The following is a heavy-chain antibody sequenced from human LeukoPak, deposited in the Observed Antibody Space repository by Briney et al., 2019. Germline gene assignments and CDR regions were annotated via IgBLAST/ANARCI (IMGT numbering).Heavy chain of an antibody. CDR2: IYYSGST. J-gene: IGHJ4*02. Sequence: PSETLSLTCTVSGGSISSYYWSWIRQPPGKELEWIGYIYYSGSTNYNPSLKSRVTISVDTSKNQFSLKLSSVTAADTAVYYCARRGYGPIDYWGQGTLVTVSS. V-gene: IGHV4-59*01. CDR1: GGSISSYY. CDR3: ARRGYGPIDY. D-gene: IGHD1-1*01.